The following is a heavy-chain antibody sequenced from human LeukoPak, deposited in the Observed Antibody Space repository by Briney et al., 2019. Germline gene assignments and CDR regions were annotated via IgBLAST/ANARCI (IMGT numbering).Heavy chain of an antibody. D-gene: IGHD3-10*01. V-gene: IGHV4-4*02. Sequence: SGTLSLTCAVPGGSISSTNWWSWVRQPPGKGLEWFGEIYHSGSTNYNPSLKSRVTISVDKSKNQFSLKLSSVTAADTAIYYCARGKGSGSYTGYHYYGMDVWGKGTTVTVSS. CDR2: IYHSGST. CDR1: GGSISSTNW. CDR3: ARGKGSGSYTGYHYYGMDV. J-gene: IGHJ6*04.